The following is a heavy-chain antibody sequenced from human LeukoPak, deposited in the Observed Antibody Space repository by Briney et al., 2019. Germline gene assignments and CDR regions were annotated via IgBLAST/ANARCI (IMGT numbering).Heavy chain of an antibody. CDR1: GFTFSNYG. CDR3: ARKRGFGNYYYYGMDV. Sequence: PGRSLRLSCAASGFTFSNYGIHWVRQAPGKGLEWVAVIWYDGSNKYYADSVKGRFTVSRDNSKNTLYLQMNSLRAEDTAVYYCARKRGFGNYYYYGMDVWGQGTTVTVSS. V-gene: IGHV3-33*01. D-gene: IGHD3-10*01. J-gene: IGHJ6*02. CDR2: IWYDGSNK.